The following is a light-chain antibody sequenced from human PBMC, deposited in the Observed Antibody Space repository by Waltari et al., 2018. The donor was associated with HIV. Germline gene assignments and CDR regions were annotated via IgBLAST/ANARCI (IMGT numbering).Light chain of an antibody. CDR3: SSYISSATPE. CDR1: SSDVGDYY. V-gene: IGLV2-14*01. Sequence: QSALTQPASVSGSPGQSISISCTGTSSDVGDYYVSWYQHHPGKAPKGIIYEVSNRPSGVSNRFSGSKSGNTASLTISGLLPEDEADYCCSSYISSATPEFGGGTRLTVL. J-gene: IGLJ3*02. CDR2: EVS.